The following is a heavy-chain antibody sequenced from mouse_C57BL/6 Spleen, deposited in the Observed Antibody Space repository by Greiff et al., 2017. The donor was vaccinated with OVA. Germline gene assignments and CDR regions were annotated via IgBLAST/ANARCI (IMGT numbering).Heavy chain of an antibody. CDR2: INPGSGGT. CDR3: ERKAQAGPYDY. Sequence: VQLQQSGAELVRPGTSVKVSCKASGYAFTNYLIEWVKQRPGQGLEWIGVINPGSGGTNYNEKFKGKATLTADKSSSTAYMQLSSLTSEDAAVYFCERKAQAGPYDYWGQGTTLTVSS. J-gene: IGHJ2*01. CDR1: GYAFTNYL. D-gene: IGHD3-2*02. V-gene: IGHV1-54*01.